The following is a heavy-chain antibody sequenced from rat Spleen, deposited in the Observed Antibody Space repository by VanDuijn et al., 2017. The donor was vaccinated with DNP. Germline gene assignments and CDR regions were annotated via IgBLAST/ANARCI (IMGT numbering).Heavy chain of an antibody. Sequence: EVQLVETGGGLVQPGRSLKLSCAASGFTFSDYYMAWVRQAPTKGLEWVAYIGSDGYAPYYGDSVKGRFTISRDNAKNTLYLQMNSLRSEDMATYYCVRWNSGHFDYWGQGVMVPVSS. CDR1: GFTFSDYY. D-gene: IGHD4-3*01. V-gene: IGHV5-22*01. CDR2: IGSDGYAP. CDR3: VRWNSGHFDY. J-gene: IGHJ2*01.